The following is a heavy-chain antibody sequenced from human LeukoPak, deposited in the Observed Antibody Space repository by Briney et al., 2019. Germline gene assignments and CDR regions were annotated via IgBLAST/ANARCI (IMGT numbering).Heavy chain of an antibody. Sequence: SSETLSLTCTVSGGSISSYYWSWIRQPPGKGLEWIGYFYYSGSTNYSPSLKSRVTISVDTSKNQFSLKLSSVTAADTAVYYCASSPRGYDYGYKWFDPWGPGTLVTVSS. CDR2: FYYSGST. CDR3: ASSPRGYDYGYKWFDP. D-gene: IGHD5-18*01. V-gene: IGHV4-59*12. CDR1: GGSISSYY. J-gene: IGHJ5*02.